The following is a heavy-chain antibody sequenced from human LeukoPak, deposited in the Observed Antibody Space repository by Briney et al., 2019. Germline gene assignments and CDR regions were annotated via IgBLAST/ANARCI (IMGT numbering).Heavy chain of an antibody. Sequence: SETLSLTCAVYGGSFSGYYWSWIRQPPGKGLEWIGEINHSGSTNYNPSLKSRVTISVDTSKNQFSLKLSSVTAADTAVYYCARHGARRPNDYWGQGTLVTVSS. CDR1: GGSFSGYY. CDR3: ARHGARRPNDY. V-gene: IGHV4-34*01. CDR2: INHSGST. J-gene: IGHJ4*02. D-gene: IGHD3-16*01.